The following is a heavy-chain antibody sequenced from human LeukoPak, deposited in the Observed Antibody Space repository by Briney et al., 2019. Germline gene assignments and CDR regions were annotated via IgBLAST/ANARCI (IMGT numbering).Heavy chain of an antibody. D-gene: IGHD3-16*01. Sequence: GGPLRLSCDASGFTLSTYWMNWVRQVPGKGLDWVANINPDGSGKRYVDSVKGRFTIARDNADNSLSLQMNSLRAEDTAVYYCASWGAGGNSWGQGTLVTVSS. CDR1: GFTLSTYW. J-gene: IGHJ4*02. CDR3: ASWGAGGNS. CDR2: INPDGSGK. V-gene: IGHV3-7*01.